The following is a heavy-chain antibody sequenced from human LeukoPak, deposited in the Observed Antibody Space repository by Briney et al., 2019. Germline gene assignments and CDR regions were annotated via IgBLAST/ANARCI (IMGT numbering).Heavy chain of an antibody. CDR3: ARDFFQSGGSWYDCFDP. D-gene: IGHD2-15*01. CDR1: GYTFSNYG. CDR2: ISTNPGH. J-gene: IGHJ5*02. Sequence: VASVKVSCKSSGYTFSNYGISWVRQAPGQGLEWMGWISTNPGHKAQKFQDRVTMTTDTSTSTSYMELRSLRSDDTAVYYCARDFFQSGGSWYDCFDPWGQGTLVTVSS. V-gene: IGHV1-18*01.